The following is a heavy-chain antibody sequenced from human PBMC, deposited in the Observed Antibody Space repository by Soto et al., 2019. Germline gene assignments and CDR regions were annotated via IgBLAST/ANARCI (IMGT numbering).Heavy chain of an antibody. CDR1: GGSISSYY. CDR2: IYYSGST. V-gene: IGHV4-59*01. D-gene: IGHD1-26*01. CDR3: ARRYGGNFDY. Sequence: QVQLQELGAGRVKPSETLSLTCTVSGGSISSYYWSWIRQPRGKGLEWIGYIYYSGSTNYNPSLKSRVSISVDTSKNQFSLKLSSVTAADTAVYYCARRYGGNFDYWGQGTLVTVSS. J-gene: IGHJ4*02.